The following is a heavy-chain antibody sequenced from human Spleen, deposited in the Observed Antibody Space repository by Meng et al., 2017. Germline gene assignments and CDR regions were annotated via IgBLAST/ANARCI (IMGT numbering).Heavy chain of an antibody. CDR2: VSTYKGNT. CDR3: ARDRQYSLVS. Sequence: QVQVVQSGTEVKKPGASVKVSCKASGYTFTTNGMSWVRQAPGQGLEWMGWVSTYKGNTKYAQKFQGRVTMTTERSTSTVYMELRNLRSDDTAFYYCARDRQYSLVSWGQGTLVTVSS. D-gene: IGHD6-6*01. J-gene: IGHJ4*02. CDR1: GYTFTTNG. V-gene: IGHV1-18*01.